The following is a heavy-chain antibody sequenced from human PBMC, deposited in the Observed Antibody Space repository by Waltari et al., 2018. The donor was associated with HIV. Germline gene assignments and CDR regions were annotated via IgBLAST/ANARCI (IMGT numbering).Heavy chain of an antibody. D-gene: IGHD3-10*01. V-gene: IGHV4-34*02. J-gene: IGHJ3*01. CDR3: ARDKVFRLVGESRGPGEFDA. CDR1: GGSFGGYN. Sequence: QVQLQQCGASVLQPSETLFVPCAVYGGSFGGYNWHWIRQSPGGTLKWIVAINHSGQTTDNRALNSRIATSLDRSKNQRSLSLPSLAAADRATYFCARDKVFRLVGESRGPGEFDAWGQGTAVLVSS. CDR2: INHSGQT.